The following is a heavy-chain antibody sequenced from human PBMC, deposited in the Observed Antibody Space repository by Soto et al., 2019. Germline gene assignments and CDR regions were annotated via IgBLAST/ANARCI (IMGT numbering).Heavy chain of an antibody. CDR1: GFTFSSYA. CDR3: AKGVDYDFWSGSRGGAFDY. J-gene: IGHJ4*02. D-gene: IGHD3-3*01. V-gene: IGHV3-23*01. CDR2: ISGSGGST. Sequence: GGSLRLSCAASGFTFSSYAMSWVRQAPGKGLEWVSAISGSGGSTYYADSVKGRFTISRDNSKNTLYLQMNSLRAEDTAVYYCAKGVDYDFWSGSRGGAFDYWGQGTLVTVSS.